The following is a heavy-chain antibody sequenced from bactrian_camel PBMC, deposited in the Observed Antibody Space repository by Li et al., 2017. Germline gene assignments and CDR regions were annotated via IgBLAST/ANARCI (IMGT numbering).Heavy chain of an antibody. J-gene: IGHJ4*01. D-gene: IGHD6*01. CDR2: IDSDGDT. CDR1: GYTYDTYC. V-gene: IGHV3S26*01. CDR3: AAWAFSVCTVATGLSMNQW. Sequence: QVQLVESGGGSVQAGGSLRLSCEAPGYTYDTYCMGWFRQAPGKAREGIAVIDSDGDTAYAESMKDRFTISVDNAKNTLYLQMNSLKAEDTDMYYCAAWAFSVCTVATGLSMNQWWGQGTQVTVS.